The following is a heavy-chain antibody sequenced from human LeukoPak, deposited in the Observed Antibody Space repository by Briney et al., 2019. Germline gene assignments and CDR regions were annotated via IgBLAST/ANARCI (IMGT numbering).Heavy chain of an antibody. V-gene: IGHV4-4*07. J-gene: IGHJ5*02. CDR2: IFTSGSA. Sequence: SETLSLTCTVSGGSITSDYWTWTRQPAGKGLEWIGRIFTSGSATYNPSLKSRVTMSLDTSKNQFSLKLSSVTAADTAVYYCARASPTTNKGAYGWFDPWGQGTLVTVSS. D-gene: IGHD1-14*01. CDR1: GGSITSDY. CDR3: ARASPTTNKGAYGWFDP.